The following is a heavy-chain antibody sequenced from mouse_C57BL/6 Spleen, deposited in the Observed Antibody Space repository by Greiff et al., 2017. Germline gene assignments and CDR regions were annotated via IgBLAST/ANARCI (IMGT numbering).Heavy chain of an antibody. D-gene: IGHD3-3*01. J-gene: IGHJ3*01. CDR3: ASGGTGAWFAY. V-gene: IGHV5-16*01. CDR1: GFTFSDYY. CDR2: ISYDGSST. Sequence: EVHLVESEGGLVQPGSSMKLSCTASGFTFSDYYMAWVRQVPEKGLEWVANISYDGSSTYYLDSLQSRFIISRNKAKNILCLQISRLKSTDTATYYCASGGTGAWFAYWGQGTLVTVSA.